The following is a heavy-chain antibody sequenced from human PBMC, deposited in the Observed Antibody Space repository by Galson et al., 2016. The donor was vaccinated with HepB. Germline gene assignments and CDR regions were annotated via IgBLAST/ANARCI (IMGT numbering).Heavy chain of an antibody. CDR2: VFYSGTT. D-gene: IGHD1-26*01. CDR1: GASIRNSVYY. Sequence: ETLSLTCSVSGASIRNSVYYWGWVRQPPGKGLEWIGSVFYSGTTYYNPSLKSRLTISVDTSKNQFSLKLTSVTAADTSVYYCARRGGSVGATSFDLWGQGTLVIVSS. CDR3: ARRGGSVGATSFDL. V-gene: IGHV4-39*01. J-gene: IGHJ5*02.